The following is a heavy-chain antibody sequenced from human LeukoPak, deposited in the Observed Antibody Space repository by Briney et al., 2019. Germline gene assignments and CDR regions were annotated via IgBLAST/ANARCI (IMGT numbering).Heavy chain of an antibody. J-gene: IGHJ6*02. CDR1: GFTFDDYA. D-gene: IGHD2-15*01. V-gene: IGHV3-43*02. CDR3: AKSSDTAMVKGIVVVVAANYGMDV. CDR2: ISGDGGST. Sequence: GGSLRLSCAASGFTFDDYAMHWVRQAPGGGVEWVSLISGDGGSTYYTDSVKGRFTISRDNSKNSLYLQMNSLRTEDTALYYCAKSSDTAMVKGIVVVVAANYGMDVWGQGTTVTVSS.